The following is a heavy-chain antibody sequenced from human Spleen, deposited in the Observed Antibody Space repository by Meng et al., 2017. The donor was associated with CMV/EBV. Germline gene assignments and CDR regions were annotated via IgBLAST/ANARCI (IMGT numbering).Heavy chain of an antibody. D-gene: IGHD3/OR15-3a*01. CDR1: AVGFTTYW. CDR3: AREGLDYRFDS. J-gene: IGHJ4*02. CDR2: IYPGDSDT. Sequence: SCVGSAVGFTTYWIAWVRQVPGKGMEWIGMIYPGDSDTRYSPSFQGHVTISADRSISTAYLQWSSLAASDTAIYYCAREGLDYRFDSWGQGTLVTVSS. V-gene: IGHV5-51*01.